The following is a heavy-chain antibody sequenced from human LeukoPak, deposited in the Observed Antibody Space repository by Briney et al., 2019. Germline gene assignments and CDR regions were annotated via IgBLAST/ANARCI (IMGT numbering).Heavy chain of an antibody. CDR2: ISHDGSNQ. CDR1: GFTFSSYS. V-gene: IGHV3-30-3*01. CDR3: AKDRLPIVVVVAANQLPGY. Sequence: QPGGSLRLSCAASGFTFSSYSMCWVRQAPGKGLEWVTVISHDGSNQYYTDSVKGRFTISRDNSKNTLYLQMNSLRAEDTAVYYCAKDRLPIVVVVAANQLPGYWGQGTLVTVSS. J-gene: IGHJ4*02. D-gene: IGHD2-15*01.